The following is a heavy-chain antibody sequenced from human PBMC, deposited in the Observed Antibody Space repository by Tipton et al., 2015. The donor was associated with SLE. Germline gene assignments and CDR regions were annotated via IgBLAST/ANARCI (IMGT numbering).Heavy chain of an antibody. CDR1: GFTFSHSA. D-gene: IGHD6-13*01. V-gene: IGHV1-58*02. Sequence: QLVQSGAEVKTPGTSVKVSCEASGFTFSHSAMQWVRQARGQRLEWIGWIVVGSGNTNYAQSFQQRVTISRDMSTSTVYMELSSLRPDDTAVYYCAADLLGSSWYRWGQGSLVTVSS. CDR3: AADLLGSSWYR. CDR2: IVVGSGNT. J-gene: IGHJ5*02.